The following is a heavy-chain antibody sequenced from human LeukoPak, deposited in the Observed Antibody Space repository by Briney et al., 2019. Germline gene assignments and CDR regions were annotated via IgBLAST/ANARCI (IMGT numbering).Heavy chain of an antibody. CDR1: GFTFSDYY. Sequence: GGSLRLSCAASGFTFSDYYMSWIRQAPGKGLEWVSYISSSSSYTNYADSVKGRLTISRDNAKNSLYLQMNSLRAEDTAVYYCAASNSGSYYWQGYWGQGTLVTVSS. CDR2: ISSSSSYT. J-gene: IGHJ4*02. CDR3: AASNSGSYYWQGY. D-gene: IGHD1-26*01. V-gene: IGHV3-11*03.